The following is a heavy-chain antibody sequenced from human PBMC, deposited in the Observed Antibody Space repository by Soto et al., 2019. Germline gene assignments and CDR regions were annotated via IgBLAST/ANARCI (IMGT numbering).Heavy chain of an antibody. J-gene: IGHJ5*02. CDR3: ARLPWADYGGIFDP. CDR2: IYYSGST. D-gene: IGHD4-17*01. Sequence: SETLSLTCTVSGGSISRNYWSWIRQPPGKGLEWIGYIYYSGSTNYNPSLKSRVTISVDTSKNQFSLKLSSVTAADTALYYCARLPWADYGGIFDPWSQGTLVTVSS. V-gene: IGHV4-59*01. CDR1: GGSISRNY.